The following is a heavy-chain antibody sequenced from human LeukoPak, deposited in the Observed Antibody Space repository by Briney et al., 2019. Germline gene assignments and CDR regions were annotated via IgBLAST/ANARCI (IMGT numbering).Heavy chain of an antibody. CDR1: GYSFTSYR. CDR3: ARRLLGSSSLVDP. CDR2: IYPGDSDT. J-gene: IGHJ5*02. Sequence: GESLKISCKGSGYSFTSYRIGWVRQMPGKGLEWMGIIYPGDSDTRYSPSFQGQVTISADKSISTAYLQWSSLKASDTAMYYCARRLLGSSSLVDPWGQGTLVTVSS. V-gene: IGHV5-51*01. D-gene: IGHD6-6*01.